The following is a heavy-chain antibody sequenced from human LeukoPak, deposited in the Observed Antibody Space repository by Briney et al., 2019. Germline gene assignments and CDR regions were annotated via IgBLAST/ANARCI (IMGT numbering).Heavy chain of an antibody. Sequence: SETLSLTCTVSGGSISSYYWSWIRQPPGKGLEWIGYIYYSGSTNYNPSLKSRVTISVDTSNNQFSLKLSSVTAADTAVYYCARGTGFYDYGDLFDYWGQGTLVTVSS. V-gene: IGHV4-59*01. D-gene: IGHD4-17*01. CDR3: ARGTGFYDYGDLFDY. J-gene: IGHJ4*02. CDR1: GGSISSYY. CDR2: IYYSGST.